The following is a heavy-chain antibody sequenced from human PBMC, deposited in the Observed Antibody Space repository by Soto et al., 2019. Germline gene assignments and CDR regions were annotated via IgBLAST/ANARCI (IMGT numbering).Heavy chain of an antibody. D-gene: IGHD2-15*01. V-gene: IGHV4-31*01. J-gene: IGHJ4*02. CDR2: IYYSGST. Sequence: QVQLQESGPGLVKPSQTLSLTCTVSGGSISSGGYYWSWIRQHPGKGLEWIGYIYYSGSTYYNPYIKNHFNVTVDTSKNQFSLKLSSVTAADPAVYYCERNRWRDEGLGFASWCQGTLVTVSS. CDR1: GGSISSGGYY. CDR3: ERNRWRDEGLGFAS.